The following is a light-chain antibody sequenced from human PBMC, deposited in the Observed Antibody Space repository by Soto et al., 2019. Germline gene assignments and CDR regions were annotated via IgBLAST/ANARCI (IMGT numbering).Light chain of an antibody. CDR2: WGS. CDR3: MQALQTPWT. CDR1: QSLLHSNGYNY. V-gene: IGKV2-28*01. Sequence: DLVMTQSPLSLPVTPGEPASISCSSSQSLLHSNGYNYLDWYLQQPGQSPQLLIYWGSNRASGVPDMFSGSGSGTDFTLKISRVEAEDGVVYYCMQALQTPWTFGQGTKVEIK. J-gene: IGKJ1*01.